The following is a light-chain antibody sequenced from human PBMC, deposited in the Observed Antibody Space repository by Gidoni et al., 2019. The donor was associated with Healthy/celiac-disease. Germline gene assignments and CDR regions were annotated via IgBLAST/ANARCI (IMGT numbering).Light chain of an antibody. J-gene: IGKJ1*01. V-gene: IGKV1D-12*01. CDR2: AAS. Sequence: DIQMTQSPSSVSASVGDRVTITCRASPGISSWLALYQQKPGKAPKLLIYAASSLQSGVPSRFSGSGSGTDFTLTISSLQPEDFATYYCQQANSFPWTFGQGTKVEIK. CDR3: QQANSFPWT. CDR1: PGISSW.